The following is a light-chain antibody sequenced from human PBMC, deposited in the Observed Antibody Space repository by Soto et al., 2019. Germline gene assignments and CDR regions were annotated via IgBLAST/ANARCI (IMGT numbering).Light chain of an antibody. Sequence: QSALTQPASVSGSPGQSITISCTGTSSDVGGYNYVSWYQQHPGKVPKLMIYEVSNRPSGVSNRFSGSKSGNTASLTVSGLQAEDEADYYCQSYDSSLSVWVFGGGTKLTVL. CDR2: EVS. J-gene: IGLJ3*02. CDR1: SSDVGGYNY. CDR3: QSYDSSLSVWV. V-gene: IGLV2-14*01.